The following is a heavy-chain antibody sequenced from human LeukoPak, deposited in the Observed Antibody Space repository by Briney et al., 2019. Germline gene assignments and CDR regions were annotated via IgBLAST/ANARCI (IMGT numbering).Heavy chain of an antibody. Sequence: GGSLRLSCTASGFTFNNNAMSWVRQAPGKGLEWVSGISGGGGSTYYADSVKGRFTISRDNSKNTLYLQMDSLRAEDTALYYCAKGSGINHYHWIDPWGQGTLVTVSS. V-gene: IGHV3-23*01. CDR1: GFTFNNNA. D-gene: IGHD1-14*01. J-gene: IGHJ5*02. CDR2: ISGGGGST. CDR3: AKGSGINHYHWIDP.